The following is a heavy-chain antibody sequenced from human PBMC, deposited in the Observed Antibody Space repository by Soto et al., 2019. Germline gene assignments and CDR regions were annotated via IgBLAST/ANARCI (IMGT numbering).Heavy chain of an antibody. D-gene: IGHD6-25*01. CDR1: GFTFRNYA. V-gene: IGHV3-53*01. CDR3: ARDRSDSSRADSFDI. J-gene: IGHJ3*02. Sequence: GGSLRLSCTASGFTFRNYAMSWVRQAPGKGLEWISVIYRGRATYYADSVKGRFTISRDDSRNTVYLQMNSLTTEDTAVYFCARDRSDSSRADSFDIWGQGTMVTVSS. CDR2: IYRGRAT.